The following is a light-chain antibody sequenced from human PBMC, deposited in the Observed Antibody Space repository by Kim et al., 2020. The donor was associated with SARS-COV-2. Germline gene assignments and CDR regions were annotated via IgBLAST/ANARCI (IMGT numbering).Light chain of an antibody. CDR1: QSVSNY. J-gene: IGKJ2*01. V-gene: IGKV1-39*01. Sequence: DIQMTQSPSSLSASLGARVTIACRASQSVSNYVSWIQQKPGKAPKLLIYAASKLQKGVPSRFSGSESGADFTLTISSLQPEDFATYFCQLTYRTPYTFGGGTKLEI. CDR3: QLTYRTPYT. CDR2: AAS.